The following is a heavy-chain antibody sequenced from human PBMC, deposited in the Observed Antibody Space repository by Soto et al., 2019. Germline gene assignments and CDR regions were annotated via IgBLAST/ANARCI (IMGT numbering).Heavy chain of an antibody. CDR2: ISYRGNT. Sequence: QVQLQESGPGLVTPSQSLSLTCTVSGGSISSGAYYWRWIRQHPGRGLEWIGHISYRGNTDYNPSLGRRVAISLDTPRNQFSLKLRSVSAADTAVYYCAASPNADFFDYWGQGALVTVSA. V-gene: IGHV4-31*03. CDR3: AASPNADFFDY. J-gene: IGHJ4*02. CDR1: GGSISSGAYY.